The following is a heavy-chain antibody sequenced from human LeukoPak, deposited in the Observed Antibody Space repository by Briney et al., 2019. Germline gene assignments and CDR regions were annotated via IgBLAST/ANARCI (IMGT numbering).Heavy chain of an antibody. CDR2: IYSGGST. CDR3: ARGPPSSYYYYYGMDV. Sequence: GGSLRLSCAASGFTFSSSAMSWVRQAPGKGLEWVSVIYSGGSTYYADSVKGRFTISRDNSKNTLYLRMNSLRAEDTAVYYCARGPPSSYYYYYGMDVWGQGTTVTVS. J-gene: IGHJ6*02. V-gene: IGHV3-53*01. CDR1: GFTFSSSA.